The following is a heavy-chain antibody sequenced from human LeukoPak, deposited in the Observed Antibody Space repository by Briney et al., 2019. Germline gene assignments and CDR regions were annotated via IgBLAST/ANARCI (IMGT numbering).Heavy chain of an antibody. V-gene: IGHV3-30*18. J-gene: IGHJ6*04. Sequence: GRSLRLSCAASGFTFSSYGVHWVRQARGKGLEWGAVISYDGSNKYYADSVKGRFTISRDNSKNTLYLQMNSLRAEDTAVYYCAKGSSSSSWYLRHYYYYGMDVWGKGTTVTVSS. CDR3: AKGSSSSSWYLRHYYYYGMDV. CDR2: ISYDGSNK. CDR1: GFTFSSYG. D-gene: IGHD6-13*01.